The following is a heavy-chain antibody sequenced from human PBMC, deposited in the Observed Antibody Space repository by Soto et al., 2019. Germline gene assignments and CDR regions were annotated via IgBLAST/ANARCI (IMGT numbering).Heavy chain of an antibody. D-gene: IGHD3-22*01. CDR1: GFTFSNNA. CDR2: VSRSGDLR. J-gene: IGHJ4*02. CDR3: AICVVVPAANPDYYDSSGHRDY. V-gene: IGHV3-48*02. Sequence: HPGGSLRLSCEASGFTFSNNAMSWVRQAPGKGLEWVSHVSRSGDLRYHADSVKGRFTISRDNAKNSLYLQMNSLRDEDTAVYYCAICVVVPAANPDYYDSSGHRDYWGQGTLVTVSS.